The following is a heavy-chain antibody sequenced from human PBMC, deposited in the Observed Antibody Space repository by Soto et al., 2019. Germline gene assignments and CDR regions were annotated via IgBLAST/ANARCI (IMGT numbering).Heavy chain of an antibody. J-gene: IGHJ3*02. CDR2: ISSSSSTI. Sequence: GGSLRLSCAASGFTFSSYSMNWGRQAPGKGLEWGSYISSSSSTIYYADSVKGRFTISRDNAKNSLYLQMNSLRDEDTAEYYCARDLANIAVAAGSAFDIWGQGTMVTVSS. CDR3: ARDLANIAVAAGSAFDI. CDR1: GFTFSSYS. V-gene: IGHV3-48*02. D-gene: IGHD6-19*01.